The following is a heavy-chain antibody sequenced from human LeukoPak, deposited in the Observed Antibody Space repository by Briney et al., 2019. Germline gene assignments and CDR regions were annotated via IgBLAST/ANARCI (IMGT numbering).Heavy chain of an antibody. CDR1: GFTFSSYA. J-gene: IGHJ4*02. CDR3: AKRGAAAGTSDYFDY. D-gene: IGHD6-13*01. Sequence: PGGSLRLSCAASGFTFSSYAMSWVRQAPGKGLEWVSAISGSGGSTYYADSVKGRFTISRDNSKNTLYLQMNSLRAEDTAVYYCAKRGAAAGTSDYFDYWGQGTLVTVSS. CDR2: ISGSGGST. V-gene: IGHV3-23*01.